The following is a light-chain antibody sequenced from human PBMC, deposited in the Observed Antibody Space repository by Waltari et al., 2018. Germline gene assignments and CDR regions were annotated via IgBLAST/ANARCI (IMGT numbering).Light chain of an antibody. CDR1: QSVNNN. CDR2: GAS. CDR3: QQYNNWPPLT. J-gene: IGKJ2*01. Sequence: EIVMTQSPVTLSVSPGESATLSCRASQSVNNNLAWYQQKPGQAPRLLIYGASTRATDIPARFSGSGSGTEFTLTITSLQSEDFAVYYCQQYNNWPPLTFGQGTNLEIK. V-gene: IGKV3-15*01.